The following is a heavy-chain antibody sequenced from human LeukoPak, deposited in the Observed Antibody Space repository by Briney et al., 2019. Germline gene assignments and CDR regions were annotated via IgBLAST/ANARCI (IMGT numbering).Heavy chain of an antibody. CDR2: ISAYNGNT. V-gene: IGHV1-18*01. CDR3: ASSSSSWYDYYYYMDV. CDR1: GYTFTSYG. D-gene: IGHD6-13*01. J-gene: IGHJ6*03. Sequence: GASVKVSCKASGYTFTSYGISWVRQAPGQGLEWMGWISAYNGNTNYAQKLQGRVTMTTDTSTSTAYMELRSLRSDDTAVYYCASSSSSWYDYYYYMDVWGKGTTVAVSS.